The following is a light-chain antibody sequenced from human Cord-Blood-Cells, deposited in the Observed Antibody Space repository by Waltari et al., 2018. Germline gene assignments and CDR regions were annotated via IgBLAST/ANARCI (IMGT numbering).Light chain of an antibody. J-gene: IGKJ3*01. Sequence: DIQMTQSPSSLSASVGDRVTITCRASQSISSYLNWYQQKPGKAPKLLNYAASSLQSGVPSRFRGSGSGTDVTLTISSLQPEDFVTYYCQQSYSTPVTFGPGTKVDI. CDR2: AAS. CDR3: QQSYSTPVT. CDR1: QSISSY. V-gene: IGKV1-39*01.